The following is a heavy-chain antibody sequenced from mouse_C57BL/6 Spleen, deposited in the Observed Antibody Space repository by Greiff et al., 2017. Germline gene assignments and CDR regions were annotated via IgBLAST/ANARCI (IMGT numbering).Heavy chain of an antibody. CDR2: INPNYGTT. J-gene: IGHJ3*01. D-gene: IGHD2-1*01. V-gene: IGHV1-39*01. CDR1: GYSFTDYN. CDR3: AKGGNYDPAWFAY. Sequence: EVKLVESGPELVTPGASVKISCKASGYSFTDYNMNWVKQSNGKSLEWIGVINPNYGTTSYNQKFKGKATLTVDQSSSTAYMQLNSLTSEDSAVYYCAKGGNYDPAWFAYWGQGTLVTVSA.